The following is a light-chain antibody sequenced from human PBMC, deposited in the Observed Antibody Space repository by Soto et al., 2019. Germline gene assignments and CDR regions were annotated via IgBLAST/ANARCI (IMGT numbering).Light chain of an antibody. CDR3: GTWDSSLSAVV. CDR1: SSNIGNNL. CDR2: DNN. V-gene: IGLV1-51*01. Sequence: QSVLTQPPSVSAAPGQKVTISCSGSSSNIGNNLVSWYQQLPGTAPKLLIYDNNKRPSGIPDRFSGSKSGTSATLGITGLQTGDEADYYCGTWDSSLSAVVFGGGTKVTVL. J-gene: IGLJ2*01.